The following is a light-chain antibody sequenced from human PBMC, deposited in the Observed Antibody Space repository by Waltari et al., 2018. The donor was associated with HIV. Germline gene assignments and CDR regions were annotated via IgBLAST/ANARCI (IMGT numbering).Light chain of an antibody. CDR2: NVS. J-gene: IGLJ2*01. V-gene: IGLV2-14*03. Sequence: QSALTQPASVSGSPGQSITISCPGTSSDVGGYNSVSWYQHHPGKAPKLMIYNVSNRPSGISNRFSGSKSGNTASLTISGLQADDEADYYCSSYTSTSTVVCGGGTKLTVL. CDR1: SSDVGGYNS. CDR3: SSYTSTSTVV.